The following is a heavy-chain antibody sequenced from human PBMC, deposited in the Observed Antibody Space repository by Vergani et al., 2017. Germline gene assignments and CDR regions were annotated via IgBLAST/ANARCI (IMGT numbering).Heavy chain of an antibody. CDR3: ARDLIENDTYGRSGY. CDR2: ILGSGTA. Sequence: QVQLQESGPGLVKPSQTLSLTCTVSGASMSSVGYYWTWIRQSAGKRLEWIGDILGSGTANYNPSFQGRVSMSVATSKNQFSLKLSSVTAADTAVYYCARDLIENDTYGRSGYWGPGTLVTVSS. J-gene: IGHJ1*01. CDR1: GASMSSVGYY. D-gene: IGHD6-25*01. V-gene: IGHV4-61*02.